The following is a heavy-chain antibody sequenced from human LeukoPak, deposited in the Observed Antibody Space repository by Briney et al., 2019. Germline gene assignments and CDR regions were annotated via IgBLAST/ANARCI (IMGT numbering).Heavy chain of an antibody. CDR1: GFTFSSYS. D-gene: IGHD4-23*01. J-gene: IGHJ4*02. CDR3: ARGTTVITYY. V-gene: IGHV3-48*02. Sequence: GGSLRLSCAASGFTFSSYSVNWVRQAPGKGLEWVSYISSSSSTIYYADSVKGRFTISRDDAKNSLYLQMNSLRDEDTAVYYCARGTTVITYYWGQGTLVTVSS. CDR2: ISSSSSTI.